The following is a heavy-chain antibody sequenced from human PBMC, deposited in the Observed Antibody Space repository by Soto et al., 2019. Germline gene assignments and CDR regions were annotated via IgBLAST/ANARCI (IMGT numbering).Heavy chain of an antibody. D-gene: IGHD6-6*01. V-gene: IGHV1-69*13. CDR3: ARDPRESSSDEYYYYYYGMDV. CDR2: IIPIFGTA. CDR1: GGTFSSYA. Sequence: ASVKVSCKASGGTFSSYAISWVRQAPGQGLEWMGGIIPIFGTANYAQKFQGGVTITADESTSTAYMELSSLRSEDTAVYYCARDPRESSSDEYYYYYYGMDVWGQGTTVTVSS. J-gene: IGHJ6*02.